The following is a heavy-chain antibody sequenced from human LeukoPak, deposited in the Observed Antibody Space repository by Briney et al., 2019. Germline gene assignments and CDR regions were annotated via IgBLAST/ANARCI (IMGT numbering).Heavy chain of an antibody. Sequence: SETLSLTCAVYGGSFSGYYWSWIRQPPGKGLEWIGEINHSGSTNYNPSLESRVTISVDTSKNQFSLKLSSVTAADTAVYYCARSHYYDSSGYETPFDYWGQGTLVTVSS. CDR2: INHSGST. CDR1: GGSFSGYY. D-gene: IGHD3-22*01. CDR3: ARSHYYDSSGYETPFDY. J-gene: IGHJ4*02. V-gene: IGHV4-34*01.